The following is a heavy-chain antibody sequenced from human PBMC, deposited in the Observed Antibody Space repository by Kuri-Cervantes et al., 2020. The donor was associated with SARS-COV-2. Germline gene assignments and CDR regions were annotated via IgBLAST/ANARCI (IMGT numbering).Heavy chain of an antibody. J-gene: IGHJ6*03. CDR3: AREGVGAHKGYYMDV. Sequence: ASVKVSCKASGYTFTGYYMHWVRQAPGQGLEWMGWINPNSGGTNYAQKFQGRVTVTRDTSISTAYMELSRLRSDDTAVYYCAREGVGAHKGYYMDVWGKGTTVTVSS. D-gene: IGHD1-26*01. CDR2: INPNSGGT. V-gene: IGHV1-2*02. CDR1: GYTFTGYY.